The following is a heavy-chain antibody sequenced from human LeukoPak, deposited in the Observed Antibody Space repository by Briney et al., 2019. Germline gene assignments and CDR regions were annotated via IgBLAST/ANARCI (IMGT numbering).Heavy chain of an antibody. D-gene: IGHD1-20*01. CDR2: VSYSGST. J-gene: IGHJ5*02. Sequence: SQTLSLTCTLSGGSITSGSYYWPWIRQHPQRGLEWIGYVSYSGSTNYNSSFKSRLTISADTSKNQFYLRLTFGTAADTAVYYWASDPGGDITGTTFDRWGQGTLVTVSS. CDR3: ASDPGGDITGTTFDR. CDR1: GGSITSGSYY. V-gene: IGHV4-31*03.